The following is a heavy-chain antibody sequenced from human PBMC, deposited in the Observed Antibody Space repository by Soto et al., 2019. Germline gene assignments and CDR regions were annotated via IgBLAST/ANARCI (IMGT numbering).Heavy chain of an antibody. CDR2: ISWNSGSI. CDR1: GFTFDDYA. J-gene: IGHJ4*02. Sequence: SLKISCAASGFTFDDYAMHWVRQAPGKGLEWVSGISWNSGSIGYADSVKGRFTISRDNAKNSLYLQMNSLRAEDTALYYCAKDTSPEGVAGFPDYWGQGTLVTVSS. CDR3: AKDTSPEGVAGFPDY. D-gene: IGHD6-19*01. V-gene: IGHV3-9*01.